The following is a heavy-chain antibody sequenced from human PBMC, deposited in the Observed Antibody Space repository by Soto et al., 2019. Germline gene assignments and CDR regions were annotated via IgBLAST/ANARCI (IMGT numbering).Heavy chain of an antibody. V-gene: IGHV4-34*01. CDR1: GGSFSGYY. Sequence: PSETLSLTCAVYGGSFSGYYWSWIRQPPGKGLEWIGEINHSGSTTYNPSLKSRVTISVDTSKNQFSLKLSSVTAADTAAYNCARRQFCSSTSCYPLKYYYSYYVDVWGKRTTVTVTS. J-gene: IGHJ6*03. CDR3: ARRQFCSSTSCYPLKYYYSYYVDV. D-gene: IGHD2-2*01. CDR2: INHSGST.